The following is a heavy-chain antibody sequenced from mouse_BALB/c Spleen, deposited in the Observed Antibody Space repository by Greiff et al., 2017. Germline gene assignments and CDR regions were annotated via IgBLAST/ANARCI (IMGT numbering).Heavy chain of an antibody. J-gene: IGHJ4*01. CDR3: TKWLPLYAMDY. Sequence: EVQLQQSGTVLARPGASVKMSCKASGYTFTSYWMHWVKQRPGQGLEWIGALYPGNSDTSYNQKFKGKAKLTAVTSTSTAYMELSSLPNEDSAVYYCTKWLPLYAMDYWGQGTSVTVSS. CDR2: LYPGNSDT. V-gene: IGHV1-5*01. CDR1: GYTFTSYW. D-gene: IGHD2-2*01.